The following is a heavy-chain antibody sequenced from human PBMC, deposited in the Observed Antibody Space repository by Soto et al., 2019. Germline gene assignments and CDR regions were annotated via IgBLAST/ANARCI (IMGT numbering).Heavy chain of an antibody. J-gene: IGHJ2*01. V-gene: IGHV3-33*01. CDR2: IWYDGSNK. CDR3: AREAADCGGDCPGRYFDL. D-gene: IGHD2-21*02. Sequence: QVQLVESGGGVVQPGRSLRLSCAASGFTFSSYGMHWVRQAPGKGLEWVAVIWYDGSNKYYADSVKGRFTISRDNSKNTLYLQMNSLRAEDTAVYYCAREAADCGGDCPGRYFDLWGRGTLVTVSS. CDR1: GFTFSSYG.